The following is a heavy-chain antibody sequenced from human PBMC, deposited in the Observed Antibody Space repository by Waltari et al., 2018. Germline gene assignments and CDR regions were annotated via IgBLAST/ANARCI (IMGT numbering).Heavy chain of an antibody. CDR1: GGTFSSYS. V-gene: IGHV1-69*04. J-gene: IGHJ3*02. CDR3: AREVTSNAFDI. CDR2: INPILGVG. Sequence: QVQLVQSGAEVKKPGSSVKVSCKASGGTFSSYSVGWVRQAPGHGLEWVGGINPILGVGNNAQNFQDRVTITADESTSTAYMELSSLRSEDSAVYYCAREVTSNAFDIWGQGTMVTVSS.